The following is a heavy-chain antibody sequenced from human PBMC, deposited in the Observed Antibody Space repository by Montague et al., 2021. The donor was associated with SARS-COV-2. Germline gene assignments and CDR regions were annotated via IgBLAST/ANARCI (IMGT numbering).Heavy chain of an antibody. D-gene: IGHD4-17*01. V-gene: IGHV4-34*01. J-gene: IGHJ6*02. CDR1: GGSFSSYY. Sequence: SETLSLTCTVYGGSFSSYYWSWIRQPPGKGLEWIGEINHSGSTNYNPSLKSRVTISVDTSKNQFSLKLSSVTAADTAVYYCARAYGDDIHLFNCYYGMDVWGQGTTVAVSS. CDR2: INHSGST. CDR3: ARAYGDDIHLFNCYYGMDV.